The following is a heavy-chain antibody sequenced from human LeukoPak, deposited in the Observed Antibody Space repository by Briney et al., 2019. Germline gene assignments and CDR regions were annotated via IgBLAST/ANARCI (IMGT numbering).Heavy chain of an antibody. J-gene: IGHJ4*02. CDR2: ISSSSSTI. CDR1: GFTFSSYD. V-gene: IGHV3-48*01. CDR3: ARVFDY. Sequence: RPGGSLRLSCAAPGFTFSSYDMNWVRQAPGRGLEWVSYISSSSSTIYYADSVKGRFTISRDNAKNSLFLQMNSLRAEDTAVYYCARVFDYWGQGTLVTVSS.